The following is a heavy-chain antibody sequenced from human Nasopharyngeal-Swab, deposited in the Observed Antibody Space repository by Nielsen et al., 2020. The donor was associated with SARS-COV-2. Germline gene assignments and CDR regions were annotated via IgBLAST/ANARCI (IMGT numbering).Heavy chain of an antibody. Sequence: SETLSLTCTVSGDSITRSYLSWIRQSPGKGLEWIGYMYYSGSTKYNPSLRSRVSISADTSKNQFSLKMTSVTAADTAVYYCVKDYGDHAGLFDYWGQGILVTVSS. CDR2: MYYSGST. CDR3: VKDYGDHAGLFDY. D-gene: IGHD4-17*01. CDR1: GDSITRSY. J-gene: IGHJ4*02. V-gene: IGHV4-59*01.